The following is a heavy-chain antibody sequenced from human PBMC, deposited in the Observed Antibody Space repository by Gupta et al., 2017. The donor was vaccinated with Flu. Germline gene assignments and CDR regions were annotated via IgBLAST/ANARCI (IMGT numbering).Heavy chain of an antibody. J-gene: IGHJ4*02. D-gene: IGHD3-3*01. CDR3: ARRPLYYDFWMGEDY. Sequence: SQNFQGRVTITRDTSASTAYMDLSSLSSEDTAVYFCARRPLYYDFWMGEDYWGQGTLVTVSS. V-gene: IGHV1-3*01.